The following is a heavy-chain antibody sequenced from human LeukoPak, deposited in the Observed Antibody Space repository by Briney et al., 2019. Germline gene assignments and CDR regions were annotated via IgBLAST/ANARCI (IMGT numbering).Heavy chain of an antibody. CDR2: IKQDGSEK. D-gene: IGHD3-22*01. J-gene: IGHJ4*02. V-gene: IGHV3-7*01. CDR1: GFTLSDYC. CDR3: ARAQYYYDSSGYYYVFDY. Sequence: GGSLRLSCAASGFTLSDYCMNWIRQAPGKGLEWVANIKQDGSEKYYVDSVKGRFTISRDNAKNSLYLQMNSLRAEDTAVYYCARAQYYYDSSGYYYVFDYWGQGTLVTVSS.